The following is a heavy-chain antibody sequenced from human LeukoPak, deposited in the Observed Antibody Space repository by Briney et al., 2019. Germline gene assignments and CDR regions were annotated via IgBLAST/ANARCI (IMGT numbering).Heavy chain of an antibody. CDR1: GYTFTGYY. V-gene: IGHV1-2*06. J-gene: IGHJ3*02. Sequence: ASVKVSCKASGYTFTGYYMHWVRQAPGQGLEWMGRINPNSGGTNYAQKFQGRVTMTRDTPISTAYMELSRLRSDDTAVYYCARVYCSSTSCYGREHLDAFDIWGQGTMVTVSS. CDR2: INPNSGGT. CDR3: ARVYCSSTSCYGREHLDAFDI. D-gene: IGHD2-2*01.